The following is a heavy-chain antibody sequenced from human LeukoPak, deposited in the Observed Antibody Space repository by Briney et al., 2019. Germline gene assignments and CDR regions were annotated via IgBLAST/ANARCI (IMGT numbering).Heavy chain of an antibody. D-gene: IGHD2-2*01. Sequence: ASVKVSCKASGYTFTGYYMHWVRQAPGQGLEWMGWINPNSGGTNYAQKFQGRVTMTRDTSISTAYMELSRLKSDDTAVYYCAMGYCSSTSCPYFDYWGQGTLVTVSS. J-gene: IGHJ4*02. CDR3: AMGYCSSTSCPYFDY. CDR2: INPNSGGT. V-gene: IGHV1-2*02. CDR1: GYTFTGYY.